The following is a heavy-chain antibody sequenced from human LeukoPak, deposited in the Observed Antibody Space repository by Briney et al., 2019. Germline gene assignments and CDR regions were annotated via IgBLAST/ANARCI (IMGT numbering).Heavy chain of an antibody. Sequence: GASVKVSCKASGGTFSNYALSWVRQAPGQGLEWMGRIIVILGIADYAHKFQGRVTITADKSTTTVYMELSSLRSQDTAVYYCARDGMLRGVIDYSGMGVWGQGTTVTVSS. CDR3: ARDGMLRGVIDYSGMGV. CDR1: GGTFSNYA. V-gene: IGHV1-69*04. CDR2: IIVILGIA. J-gene: IGHJ6*02. D-gene: IGHD3-10*01.